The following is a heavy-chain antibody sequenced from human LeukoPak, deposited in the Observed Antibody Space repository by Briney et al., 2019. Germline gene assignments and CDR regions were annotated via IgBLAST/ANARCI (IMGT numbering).Heavy chain of an antibody. Sequence: ASVKVSCKASGGTFSSYAISWVRQAPGQGLEWMGRIIPILGIANYAQKVQGRVTITADKSTSTAYMELSSLRSEDTAVYYCARVSDSSSWYRDYYYYYYGMDVWGQGTTVTVSS. CDR3: ARVSDSSSWYRDYYYYYYGMDV. V-gene: IGHV1-69*04. J-gene: IGHJ6*02. CDR2: IIPILGIA. CDR1: GGTFSSYA. D-gene: IGHD6-13*01.